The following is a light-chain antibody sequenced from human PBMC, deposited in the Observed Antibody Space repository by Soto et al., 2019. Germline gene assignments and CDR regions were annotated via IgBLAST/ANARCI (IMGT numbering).Light chain of an antibody. J-gene: IGKJ5*01. CDR3: QQRSDWPIT. CDR1: QTVRNY. Sequence: EIVLTQSPVTLSLSPGERATLSCRASQTVRNYLIGNQQTPGQPPRVLIYDASNRAPGIPARFSGSGSGTDFTLTINSLEPEEFAVYYCQQRSDWPITFGQGTRLEIK. CDR2: DAS. V-gene: IGKV3-11*01.